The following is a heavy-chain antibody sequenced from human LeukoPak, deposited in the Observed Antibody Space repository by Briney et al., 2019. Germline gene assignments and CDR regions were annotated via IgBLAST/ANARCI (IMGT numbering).Heavy chain of an antibody. CDR3: ARQYYDSSWFDP. CDR2: IYTSGST. Sequence: SETLSLTCTVSGGSISSYYWSWIRQPPGKGLEWIGYIYTSGSTNYNPSLESRVTISVDTSKNQFSLKLSSVTAADTAVYYCARQYYDSSWFDPWGQGTLVTVSS. V-gene: IGHV4-4*09. J-gene: IGHJ5*02. CDR1: GGSISSYY. D-gene: IGHD3-3*01.